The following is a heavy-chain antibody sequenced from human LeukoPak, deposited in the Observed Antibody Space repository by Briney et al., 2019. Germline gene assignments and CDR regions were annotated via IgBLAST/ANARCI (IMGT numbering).Heavy chain of an antibody. CDR3: ARLMFLWPPIYFDY. D-gene: IGHD2-8*01. CDR1: GFTFSSYS. Sequence: QPGGSLRLSCAASGFTFSSYSMNWVRQAPGKGLEWVSYISSSSSTIYYADSVKGRFTISRDNAKNSLYLQMNSLRAEDTAVYYCARLMFLWPPIYFDYWGQGTLVTVSS. J-gene: IGHJ4*02. CDR2: ISSSSSTI. V-gene: IGHV3-48*04.